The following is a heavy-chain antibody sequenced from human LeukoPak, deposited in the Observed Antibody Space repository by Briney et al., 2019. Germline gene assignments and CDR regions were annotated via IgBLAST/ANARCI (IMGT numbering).Heavy chain of an antibody. CDR3: ARCTGAYDFWSGYSTDYYMDV. CDR2: MNPNSGNT. Sequence: GASVKVSCKASGYTFTSYYMHWVRQAPGQGLEWMGWMNPNSGNTGYAQKFQGRVTMTRNTSISTAYMELSSLRSEDTAVYYCARCTGAYDFWSGYSTDYYMDVWGKGTTVTVSS. CDR1: GYTFTSYY. D-gene: IGHD3-3*01. J-gene: IGHJ6*03. V-gene: IGHV1-8*02.